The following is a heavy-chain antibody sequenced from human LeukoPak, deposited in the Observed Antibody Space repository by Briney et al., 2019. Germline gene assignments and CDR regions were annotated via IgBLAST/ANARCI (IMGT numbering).Heavy chain of an antibody. CDR2: IYTSGST. J-gene: IGHJ5*02. CDR3: ARSSVADPYNWFDP. D-gene: IGHD6-19*01. V-gene: IGHV4-4*07. CDR1: GGSISSYY. Sequence: SETLSLTCTVSGGSISSYYWSWIRQPAGKGLEWIGRIYTSGSTNYNPSLKSRVTISVDKSKNQFSLKLSSVPAADTAVYYCARSSVADPYNWFDPWGQGTLVTVPS.